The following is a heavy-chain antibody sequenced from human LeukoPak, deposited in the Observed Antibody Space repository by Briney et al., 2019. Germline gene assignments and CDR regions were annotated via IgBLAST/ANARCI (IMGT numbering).Heavy chain of an antibody. Sequence: ASVKVSCKASGYTFTSYAMNWVRQAPGQGLEWMGWININTGNPTYAQGFTGRFVFSLDTSVSTAYLQISSLKAEDTAVYYCARDDPPYSSGLNYYYYGMDVWGQGTTVTVSS. V-gene: IGHV7-4-1*02. CDR3: ARDDPPYSSGLNYYYYGMDV. J-gene: IGHJ6*02. CDR1: GYTFTSYA. D-gene: IGHD6-19*01. CDR2: ININTGNP.